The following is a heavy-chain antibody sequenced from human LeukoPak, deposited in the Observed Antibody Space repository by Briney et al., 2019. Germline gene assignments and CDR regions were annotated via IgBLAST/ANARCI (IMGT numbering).Heavy chain of an antibody. CDR3: AKERYYDILTGHRVDY. D-gene: IGHD3-9*01. J-gene: IGHJ4*02. CDR1: GFTFSSYE. Sequence: GGSLRLSCAASGFTFSSYEMNWVRQAPGKGLEWVSYISSSGSTIYYADSVKGRFTISRDNFKNTLFLQMSSLRVEDTAVYYCAKERYYDILTGHRVDYWGQGTLATVSS. CDR2: ISSSGSTI. V-gene: IGHV3-48*03.